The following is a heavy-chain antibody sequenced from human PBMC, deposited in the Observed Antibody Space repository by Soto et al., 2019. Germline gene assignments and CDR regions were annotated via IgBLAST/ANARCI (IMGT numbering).Heavy chain of an antibody. V-gene: IGHV1-3*01. J-gene: IGHJ6*02. CDR1: GYTFSNYA. Sequence: QVQLVQSGAEVKKPGASVKVSCKASGYTFSNYALYWVRQAPGQRLEWMGWINAGNGDTKYSQKFQGRVTLTTYTSASTAYMELSSLRSEDTAIDYCARDPRAAAVCYYGMDVWGPGTTVTVSS. CDR2: INAGNGDT. D-gene: IGHD6-13*01. CDR3: ARDPRAAAVCYYGMDV.